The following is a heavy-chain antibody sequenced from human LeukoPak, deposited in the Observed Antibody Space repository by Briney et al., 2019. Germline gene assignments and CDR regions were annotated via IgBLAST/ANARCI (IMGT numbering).Heavy chain of an antibody. D-gene: IGHD2-2*01. CDR2: IDTSGST. J-gene: IGHJ3*02. CDR1: GGSISSGSYY. V-gene: IGHV4-61*02. Sequence: SQTLSLTCTVSGGSISSGSYYWSWIRQPAGKGLDWIGCIDTSGSTNYNPSLKSRVTISVDTSKNQFSLKLSSVTAADTAVYYCARFARLVVPAAMNAFDIWGQGTMVTVSS. CDR3: ARFARLVVPAAMNAFDI.